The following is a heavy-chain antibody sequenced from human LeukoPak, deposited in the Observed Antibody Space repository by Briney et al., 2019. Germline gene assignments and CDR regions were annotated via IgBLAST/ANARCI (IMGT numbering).Heavy chain of an antibody. J-gene: IGHJ4*02. CDR3: ARDTHRNTYYFDY. D-gene: IGHD3-16*01. Sequence: GGSLRLSCAASGFTFSSYAMSWVRQAPGKGLEWVSAISGSGGSTYYADSVKGRFTISRDNSKNTLYLQMNSLRAEDTAVYYCARDTHRNTYYFDYWGQGTLVTVSS. V-gene: IGHV3-23*01. CDR2: ISGSGGST. CDR1: GFTFSSYA.